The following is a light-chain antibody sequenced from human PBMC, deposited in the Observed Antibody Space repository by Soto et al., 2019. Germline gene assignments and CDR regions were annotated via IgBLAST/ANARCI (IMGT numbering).Light chain of an antibody. Sequence: IKLTQSPSTLSGSVGDRVTLTCRASQTISSWLAWYQQKPGKAPKLLIYKASTLKSGVPSRFSGSGSGTEFTLTINSLQPEDFATYYCQQLNSFPLTFGGGTKVDI. CDR1: QTISSW. J-gene: IGKJ4*01. CDR3: QQLNSFPLT. CDR2: KAS. V-gene: IGKV1-5*03.